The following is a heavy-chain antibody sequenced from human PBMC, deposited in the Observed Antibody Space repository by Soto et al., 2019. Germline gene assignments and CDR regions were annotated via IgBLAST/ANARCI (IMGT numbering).Heavy chain of an antibody. CDR3: ARCGSGGLRLGEVSY. CDR1: GGSISSSTYY. D-gene: IGHD3-16*02. V-gene: IGHV4-39*07. J-gene: IGHJ4*02. Sequence: PSETLSLTCTVSGGSISSSTYYWGWIRQPPGKGLEWIGSIYFRGSPNYNPSLRNRVTISVDTSKNQFSLKLNSVTAADTAVYYCARCGSGGLRLGEVSYWGQGILVTVSS. CDR2: IYFRGSP.